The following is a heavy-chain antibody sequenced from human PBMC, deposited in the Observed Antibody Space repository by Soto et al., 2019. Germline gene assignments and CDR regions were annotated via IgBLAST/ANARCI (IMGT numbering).Heavy chain of an antibody. CDR1: GYTFYSHS. CDR2: INGDYGNT. J-gene: IGHJ6*02. V-gene: IGHV1-18*01. D-gene: IGHD5-18*01. Sequence: QAQLVQSGAEVKKPGASVKVSCKASGYTFYSHSISWVRQAPGQGLEWMGRINGDYGNTQYAQKFRGRVTMTTDTSTTTVYMELTNLRSDDTAVYYCARCIQGDYYYGMDVWGQVNTVTVSS. CDR3: ARCIQGDYYYGMDV.